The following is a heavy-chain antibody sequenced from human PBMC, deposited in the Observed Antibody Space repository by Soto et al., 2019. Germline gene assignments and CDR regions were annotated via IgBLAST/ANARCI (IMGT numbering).Heavy chain of an antibody. CDR1: GASILTDNYF. CDR2: ISYSGRT. J-gene: IGHJ4*02. Sequence: LSLPCTVSGASILTDNYFWVWIRQSPRRGLELIGSISYSGRTYDTPSLQSRVTISIDASKNQFSLKLTAVTTADTAVYDCARRRASDYGGNHHPYYFDRWGEGALVTVSS. D-gene: IGHD4-17*01. V-gene: IGHV4-39*01. CDR3: ARRRASDYGGNHHPYYFDR.